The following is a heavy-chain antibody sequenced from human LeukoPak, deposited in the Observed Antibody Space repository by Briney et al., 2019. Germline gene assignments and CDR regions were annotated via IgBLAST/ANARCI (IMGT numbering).Heavy chain of an antibody. Sequence: GGSLRLSCAASGFTFGSYAMNWVRQAPGKGLEWVSTISSSGVGTYYADSVKGRFTISRDNSKNTLYLQMNSLRAEDTAVYYCAKGISSGRYYFDYWGQGTPVTVSS. D-gene: IGHD1-26*01. CDR1: GFTFGSYA. CDR3: AKGISSGRYYFDY. V-gene: IGHV3-23*01. J-gene: IGHJ4*02. CDR2: ISSSGVGT.